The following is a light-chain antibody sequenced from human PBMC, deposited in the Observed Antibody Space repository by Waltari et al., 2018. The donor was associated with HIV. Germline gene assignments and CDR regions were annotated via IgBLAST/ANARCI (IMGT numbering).Light chain of an antibody. J-gene: IGKJ2*01. Sequence: PSSRARRAVPYNYVAWYQHKSGQAPTLLIYRASSRATGVPDRFSGSGSGTDFTLTISRLEPEDFAMYYCQQYADSYTFGQGTKLEI. V-gene: IGKV3-20*01. CDR1: RAVPYNY. CDR2: RAS. CDR3: QQYADSYT.